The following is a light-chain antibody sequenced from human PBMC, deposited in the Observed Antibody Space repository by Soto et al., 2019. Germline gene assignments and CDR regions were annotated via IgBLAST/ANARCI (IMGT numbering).Light chain of an antibody. CDR1: QVISTS. Sequence: DIQLTQSPSLLSSSIGESVTITCRASQVISTSLAWYQVKPGKAPKLLIYAASTLESGVPSRFSATVSGTEFSLTITSLQPEDFATYYCQQLFDSPITFGQGTRLEIK. CDR3: QQLFDSPIT. CDR2: AAS. V-gene: IGKV1-9*01. J-gene: IGKJ5*01.